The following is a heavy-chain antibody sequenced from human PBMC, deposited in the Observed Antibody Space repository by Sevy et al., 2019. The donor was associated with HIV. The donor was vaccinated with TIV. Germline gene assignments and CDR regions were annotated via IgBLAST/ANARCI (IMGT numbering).Heavy chain of an antibody. CDR3: ARAPTAPNGMDV. V-gene: IGHV4-59*01. D-gene: IGHD1-1*01. J-gene: IGHJ6*02. Sequence: SETLSLTCTVSGDYIDSNYWNWIWQPPGKGLEWIGYLYYSGVTNYNPSLKSRVTISVDTSKNQFSLKLRSVTAADTAVYYCARAPTAPNGMDVWGQGATVTVSS. CDR1: GDYIDSNY. CDR2: LYYSGVT.